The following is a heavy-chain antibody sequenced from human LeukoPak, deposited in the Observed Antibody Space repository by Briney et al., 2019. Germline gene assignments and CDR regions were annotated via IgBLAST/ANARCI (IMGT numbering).Heavy chain of an antibody. CDR2: IYYSGST. Sequence: SETLSPTCTVSGGSISNYYWSWIRQPPGKGLEWIGYIYYSGSTNYNPSLKSRVTISVDTSKNQFSLKLNSVTAADTAVYYCARTTEDCSSTSCYQYWFDRWGQGTLVTVSS. V-gene: IGHV4-59*01. CDR3: ARTTEDCSSTSCYQYWFDR. CDR1: GGSISNYY. J-gene: IGHJ5*02. D-gene: IGHD2-2*01.